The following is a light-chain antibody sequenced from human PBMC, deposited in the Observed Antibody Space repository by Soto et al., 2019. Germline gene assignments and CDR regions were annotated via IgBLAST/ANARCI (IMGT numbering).Light chain of an antibody. V-gene: IGLV9-49*01. CDR1: SGCNNYR. Sequence: QAVVTQPPSASASLGASVTLTCTLSSGCNNYRVDWYQQRPGKGPRFVMRVGTGGIVGSKGDGIPDRFSVLGSGLNRYLTIKNIQEEDESDYHCGADHGSGSNVVFGGGTQLTVL. J-gene: IGLJ2*01. CDR3: GADHGSGSNVV. CDR2: VGTGGIVG.